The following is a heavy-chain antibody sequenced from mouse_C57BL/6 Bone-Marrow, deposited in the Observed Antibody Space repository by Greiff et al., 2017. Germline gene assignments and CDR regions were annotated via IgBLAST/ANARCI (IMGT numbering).Heavy chain of an antibody. Sequence: QVQLQQPGAELVKPGASVKMSCKASGYTFTSYWITWVKQRPGQGLEWIGEIYPGSGSTNYNEKFKSKATLTVDPSSSTAYMQLSSLTSEDSAVSYCATGGTWWAWFAYWGQGTLVTVSA. CDR2: IYPGSGST. J-gene: IGHJ3*01. CDR1: GYTFTSYW. V-gene: IGHV1-55*01. D-gene: IGHD1-1*02. CDR3: ATGGTWWAWFAY.